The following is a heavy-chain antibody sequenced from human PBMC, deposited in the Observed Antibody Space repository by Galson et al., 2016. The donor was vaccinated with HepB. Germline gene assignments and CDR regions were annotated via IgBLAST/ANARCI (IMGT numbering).Heavy chain of an antibody. Sequence: SLRLSCAASGFAFSVYGMTWVRQAPRKGLEWVAAISTSGGSTDYADSVKGRFTIPRDNSKNILYLQMNSLRVGDTALYYCAKGTTRLGDNWGQGILVTVSS. CDR1: GFAFSVYG. D-gene: IGHD1-26*01. V-gene: IGHV3-23*01. J-gene: IGHJ4*02. CDR2: ISTSGGST. CDR3: AKGTTRLGDN.